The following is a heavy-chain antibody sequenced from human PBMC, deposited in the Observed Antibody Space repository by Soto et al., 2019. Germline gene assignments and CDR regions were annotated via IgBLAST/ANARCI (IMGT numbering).Heavy chain of an antibody. V-gene: IGHV3-53*01. CDR2: IYSGGST. D-gene: IGHD4-17*01. Sequence: EVQLVESGGGLIQPGGSLRLSCAASGFTVSSNYMSWVRQAPGKGLEWVSVIYSGGSTYYTGSVKGRFTISRDNSKNTLYLQVNSLRAEYTTVYSCAIYGDHYSAYCGQGPLVTVSS. J-gene: IGHJ4*01. CDR3: AIYGDHYSAY. CDR1: GFTVSSNY.